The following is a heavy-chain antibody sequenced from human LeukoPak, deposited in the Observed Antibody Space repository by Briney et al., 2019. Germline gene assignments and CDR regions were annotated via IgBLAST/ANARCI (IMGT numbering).Heavy chain of an antibody. D-gene: IGHD5-12*01. CDR2: INPNSGGT. CDR3: AREGIPGEEGRSSGHEAEISFDY. CDR1: GYTFTGYY. V-gene: IGHV1-2*02. Sequence: ASVKVSCKASGYTFTGYYMHWVRQAPGQGLEWMGWINPNSGGTNYAQKFQGRVTMTRDTSISTAYMELSRLRSDDTAVYYCAREGIPGEEGRSSGHEAEISFDYWGQGTLVTVSS. J-gene: IGHJ4*02.